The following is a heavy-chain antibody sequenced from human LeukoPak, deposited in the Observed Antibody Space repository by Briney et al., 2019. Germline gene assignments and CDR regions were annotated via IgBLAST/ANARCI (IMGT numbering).Heavy chain of an antibody. CDR3: ARREGYCSSTSCFEYYYYGMDV. CDR1: GFTVSSNY. CDR2: IYSGGST. Sequence: GGSLRLSCAASGFTVSSNYMSWVRQAPGKGLEGVSVIYSGGSTYYADSVKGRFTISRDNSKNTLYLQMNSLRAEDTAVYYCARREGYCSSTSCFEYYYYGMDVWGQGTTVTVSS. J-gene: IGHJ6*02. D-gene: IGHD2-2*01. V-gene: IGHV3-66*02.